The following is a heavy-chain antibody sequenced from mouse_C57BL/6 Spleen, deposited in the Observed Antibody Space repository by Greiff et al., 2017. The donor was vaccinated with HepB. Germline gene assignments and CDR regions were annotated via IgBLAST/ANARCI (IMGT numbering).Heavy chain of an antibody. CDR2: IYPGDGDT. Sequence: QVHVKQSGAELVKPGASVKISCKASGYAFSSYWMNWVKQRPGKGLEWIGQIYPGDGDTNYNGKFKGKATLTADKSSSTAYMQLSSLTSEDSAVYFCARGYYGPYAMDYWGQGTSVTVSS. J-gene: IGHJ4*01. CDR1: GYAFSSYW. D-gene: IGHD1-1*01. V-gene: IGHV1-80*01. CDR3: ARGYYGPYAMDY.